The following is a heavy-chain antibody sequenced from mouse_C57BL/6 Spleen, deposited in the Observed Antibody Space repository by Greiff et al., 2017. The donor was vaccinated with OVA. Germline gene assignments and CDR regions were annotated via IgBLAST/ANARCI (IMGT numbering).Heavy chain of an antibody. D-gene: IGHD2-3*01. CDR1: GYAFRSSW. V-gene: IGHV1-82*01. Sequence: VQLQQSGPELVKPGASVKISCKASGYAFRSSWMNWVKQRPGKGLEWIGRIYPGDGDTNYNGKFKGKATLTADKSSSTAYMQLSSLTSEDSAVYVCARAGYDYGYFDVWGTGTTVTVSS. CDR3: ARAGYDYGYFDV. CDR2: IYPGDGDT. J-gene: IGHJ1*03.